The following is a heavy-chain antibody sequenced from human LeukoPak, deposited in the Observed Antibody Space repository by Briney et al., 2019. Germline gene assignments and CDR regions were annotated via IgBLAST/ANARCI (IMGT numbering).Heavy chain of an antibody. V-gene: IGHV1-8*01. D-gene: IGHD2-2*01. CDR3: ATESRSLTWLSDIVVVPAAMSHAFDI. J-gene: IGHJ3*02. CDR2: MNPNSGNT. CDR1: RYTFTSYD. Sequence: GASVKVSCKASRYTFTSYDINWVRQATGQGLEWMGWMNPNSGNTGYAQKFQGRVTMTRNTSISTAYMELSSLRSEDTAVYYCATESRSLTWLSDIVVVPAAMSHAFDIWGQGTMVTVSS.